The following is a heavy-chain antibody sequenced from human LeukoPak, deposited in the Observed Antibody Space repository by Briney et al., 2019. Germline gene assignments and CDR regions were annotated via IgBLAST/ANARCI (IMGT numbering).Heavy chain of an antibody. V-gene: IGHV4-34*01. CDR1: GGSFSGYY. D-gene: IGHD6-13*01. Sequence: PSETLSLTCAVYGGSFSGYYWSWIRQPPGKGLEWIGEINHSGSTNYNPSLKSRVTISVDTSKNQFSLKLSSVTAADTAVHYCARSTAASGTSWFDPWGQGALVTVSS. CDR2: INHSGST. J-gene: IGHJ5*02. CDR3: ARSTAASGTSWFDP.